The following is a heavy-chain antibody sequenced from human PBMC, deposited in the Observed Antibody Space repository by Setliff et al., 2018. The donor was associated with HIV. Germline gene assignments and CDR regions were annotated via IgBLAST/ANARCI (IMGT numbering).Heavy chain of an antibody. D-gene: IGHD3-16*02. CDR3: ARAYYDSVWGNYRYRFYYFDY. CDR1: GYTFTASC. V-gene: IGHV1-8*02. Sequence: GASVKVSCKTSGYTFTASCLHWVRQAPGQGLEWMGWMDPNSGNTGYAQKFQGRVTMTRDTSTSTVYMELSSLRSEDTAVYYCARAYYDSVWGNYRYRFYYFDYWGQGTLVTVSS. J-gene: IGHJ4*02. CDR2: MDPNSGNT.